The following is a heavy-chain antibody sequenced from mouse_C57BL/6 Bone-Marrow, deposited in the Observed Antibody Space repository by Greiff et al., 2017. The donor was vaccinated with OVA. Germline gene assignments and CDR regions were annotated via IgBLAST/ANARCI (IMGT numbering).Heavy chain of an antibody. Sequence: QVQLQQPGAELVQPGASVKLSCKASGYTFTSYWMHWVKQRPGQGLEWIGMIHPNSGSTNYNEKFKSKATLTVDKSSSTAYMKLSSLTSEDSAVYYCARLRDYGWYFDVWGTGTTVTVSS. J-gene: IGHJ1*03. CDR3: ARLRDYGWYFDV. CDR1: GYTFTSYW. D-gene: IGHD2-4*01. CDR2: IHPNSGST. V-gene: IGHV1-64*01.